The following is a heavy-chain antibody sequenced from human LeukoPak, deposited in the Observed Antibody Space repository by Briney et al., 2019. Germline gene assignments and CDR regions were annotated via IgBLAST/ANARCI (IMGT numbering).Heavy chain of an antibody. V-gene: IGHV4-30-4*08. J-gene: IGHJ5*02. CDR1: GGSISSGDYY. CDR2: IYYSGST. D-gene: IGHD6-13*01. Sequence: PSETLSLTCPVSGGSISSGDYYWSWIRQPPGKGLEWIGYIYYSGSTYYNPSLKSRVTISVDTSKNQFSLKLSSVTAADTAVYYCARVIYSSSWYGYWFDPWGQGTLVTVSS. CDR3: ARVIYSSSWYGYWFDP.